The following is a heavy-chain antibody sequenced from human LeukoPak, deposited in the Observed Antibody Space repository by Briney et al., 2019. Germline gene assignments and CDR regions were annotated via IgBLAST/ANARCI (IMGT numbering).Heavy chain of an antibody. J-gene: IGHJ4*02. CDR3: ARVLGNYYDSSGSFDY. Sequence: GASVKVSCKASGYTFTGYYMHWVRQAPGQGLEWMGWINPNSGGTNYAQKFQGRVTMTRDTSISTAYMELSRLRSDDTAVYYCARVLGNYYDSSGSFDYWGQGTLVTVSS. D-gene: IGHD3-22*01. CDR1: GYTFTGYY. CDR2: INPNSGGT. V-gene: IGHV1-2*02.